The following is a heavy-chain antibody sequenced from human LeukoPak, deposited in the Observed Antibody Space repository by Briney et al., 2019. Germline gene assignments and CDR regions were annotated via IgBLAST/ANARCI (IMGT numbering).Heavy chain of an antibody. V-gene: IGHV3-7*04. CDR1: GFTFSSYW. CDR3: ARGEYYYDGGY. Sequence: GGSLRLSCAASGFTFSSYWMSWVRQAPGKGLEWVANIKQDGSEKYYVDSVKGRFTISRDNAKISLFLQMNSLRVEETAVYYCARGEYYYDGGYWGQGTLVTVSS. CDR2: IKQDGSEK. J-gene: IGHJ4*02. D-gene: IGHD3-22*01.